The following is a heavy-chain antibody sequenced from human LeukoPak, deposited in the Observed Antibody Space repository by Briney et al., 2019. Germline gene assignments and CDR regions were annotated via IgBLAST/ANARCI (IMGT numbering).Heavy chain of an antibody. D-gene: IGHD6-13*01. Sequence: GGSLRLSCAASGFSFSYHSMIWVRQAPGKGLEWVSSITSRSQYLYYADSVKGRFTISRDNSKNTLYLQMNSLRAEDTAVYYCAKDQGIAAAGTLDYWGQGTLVTVSS. J-gene: IGHJ4*02. V-gene: IGHV3-21*04. CDR1: GFSFSYHS. CDR3: AKDQGIAAAGTLDY. CDR2: ITSRSQYL.